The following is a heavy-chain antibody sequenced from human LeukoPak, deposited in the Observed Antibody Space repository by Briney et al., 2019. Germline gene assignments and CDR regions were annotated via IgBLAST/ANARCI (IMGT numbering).Heavy chain of an antibody. CDR3: ARDALGNYDTSGYLGY. V-gene: IGHV3-53*01. D-gene: IGHD3-22*01. J-gene: IGHJ4*02. CDR2: IYSGGST. Sequence: GGSLRLSCAVSGFTVSYNYMSWVRQAPGKGLEWVSVIYSGGSTYYADSVKGRFTISRDNSKNTLFLQMNSLRAGDTAVYYCARDALGNYDTSGYLGYWGQGTLVTVSS. CDR1: GFTVSYNY.